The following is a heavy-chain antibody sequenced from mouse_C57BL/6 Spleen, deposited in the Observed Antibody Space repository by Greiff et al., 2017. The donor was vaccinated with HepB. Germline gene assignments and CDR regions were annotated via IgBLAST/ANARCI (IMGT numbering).Heavy chain of an antibody. Sequence: QVQLQQSGPELVKPGASVKISCKASGYAFSSSWMNWVKQRPGKGLEWIGRIYPGDGDTNYNGKFKGKATLTADKSSSTAYMQLSSLTSEDSAVYFCARCPYGKGYYAMDYWGQGTSVTVSS. CDR2: IYPGDGDT. D-gene: IGHD1-1*01. J-gene: IGHJ4*01. CDR3: ARCPYGKGYYAMDY. V-gene: IGHV1-82*01. CDR1: GYAFSSSW.